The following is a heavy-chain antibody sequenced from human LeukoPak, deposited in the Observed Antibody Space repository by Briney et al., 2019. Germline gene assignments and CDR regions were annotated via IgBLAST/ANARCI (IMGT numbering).Heavy chain of an antibody. CDR3: ARGPTRRSYSGLDFQH. Sequence: ASVKVSCKASGYTFTGYYMHWVRQAPGQGLEWMGWINPNSGGTNYAQKFQGWVTMTRDTSISTAYMELSRLRSDDTAVYYCARGPTRRSYSGLDFQHWGQGTLVTVSS. D-gene: IGHD1-26*01. CDR1: GYTFTGYY. J-gene: IGHJ1*01. CDR2: INPNSGGT. V-gene: IGHV1-2*04.